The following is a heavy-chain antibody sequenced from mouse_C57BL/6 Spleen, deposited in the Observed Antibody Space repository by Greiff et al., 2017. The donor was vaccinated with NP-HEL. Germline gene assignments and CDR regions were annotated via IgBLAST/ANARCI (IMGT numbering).Heavy chain of an antibody. V-gene: IGHV1-80*01. CDR3: ARGDYYGSSSWFAY. Sequence: QVQLHQSGAELVKPGASVKISCKASGYAFSSYWMNWVKQRPGKGLEWIGQIYPGDGDTNYNGKFKGKATLTADKSSSTAYMQLSSLTSEDSAVYFCARGDYYGSSSWFAYWGQGTLVTVSA. CDR1: GYAFSSYW. D-gene: IGHD1-1*01. J-gene: IGHJ3*01. CDR2: IYPGDGDT.